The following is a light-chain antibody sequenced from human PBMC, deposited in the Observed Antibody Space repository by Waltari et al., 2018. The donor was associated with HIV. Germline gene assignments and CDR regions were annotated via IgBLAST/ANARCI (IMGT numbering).Light chain of an antibody. CDR1: KSLLHSNGYNY. CDR2: LGS. V-gene: IGKV2-28*01. CDR3: MQALQTPIT. J-gene: IGKJ5*01. Sequence: DIVMTQSPLSLPVNPGEPASISCRSSKSLLHSNGYNYLDWYLQKPEQSPQLLVYLGSNRASGVPDRFSGSGSGTDFTLKISRVEAEDVGVYYCMQALQTPITFGQGTRLEIK.